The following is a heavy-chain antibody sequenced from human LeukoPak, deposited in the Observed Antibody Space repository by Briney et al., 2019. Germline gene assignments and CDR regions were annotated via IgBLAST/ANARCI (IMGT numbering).Heavy chain of an antibody. V-gene: IGHV3-30-3*01. CDR2: ISYDGSNK. Sequence: PGRSLRLSCAASGFTFSSYAMHWVRQAPGKGLEWVAVISYDGSNKYYADSVKGRFTISRDNSKNTLYLQMNSLRAEDTAVYYCARSVAVAATNYDYWGQGTLVTVSS. J-gene: IGHJ4*02. CDR3: ARSVAVAATNYDY. CDR1: GFTFSSYA. D-gene: IGHD6-19*01.